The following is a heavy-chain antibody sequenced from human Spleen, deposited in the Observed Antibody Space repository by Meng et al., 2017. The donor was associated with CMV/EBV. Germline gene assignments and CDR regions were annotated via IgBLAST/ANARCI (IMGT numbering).Heavy chain of an antibody. CDR1: GYTFTGYF. D-gene: IGHD3-10*01. Sequence: ASVKVSCKASGYTFTGYFIHWVRQAPGQGLEWMGWNIPNSGGTNNAQEFQGRVTMTSDTSISTTYMELSRLRSDDTAVYYCARAWAYGSGSRYNSFFQTWGQGTLVTVSS. CDR2: NIPNSGGT. J-gene: IGHJ1*01. CDR3: ARAWAYGSGSRYNSFFQT. V-gene: IGHV1-2*02.